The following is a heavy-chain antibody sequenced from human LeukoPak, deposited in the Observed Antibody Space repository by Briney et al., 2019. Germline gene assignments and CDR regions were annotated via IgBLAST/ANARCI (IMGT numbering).Heavy chain of an antibody. J-gene: IGHJ4*02. Sequence: GGSLRLSCAASGFTFSSYAMSWVRQAPGKGLEWVSAISGSGGSTYYADSVKGRFTISRDNSKNTLYLQMNSLRAEDTAVYYCAGITMVRGVIGFDYWGQGTLVTVSS. D-gene: IGHD3-10*01. CDR1: GFTFSSYA. CDR3: AGITMVRGVIGFDY. CDR2: ISGSGGST. V-gene: IGHV3-23*01.